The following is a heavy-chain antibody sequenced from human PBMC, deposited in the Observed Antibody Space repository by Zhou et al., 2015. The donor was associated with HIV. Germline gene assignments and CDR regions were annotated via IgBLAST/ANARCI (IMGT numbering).Heavy chain of an antibody. CDR3: VKAGDQYFES. D-gene: IGHD2/OR15-2a*01. CDR1: GFTSNQFY. Sequence: QVQLLQSGPEVKEPGASVTLSCKSSGFTSNQFYIHWVRQSNGRGFEWMGMVSIPDMTTFYKSNFRGRITSTKDALTGALYMGMTGLTSRDTGLYFCVKAGDQYFESWGQGTFIFVSS. V-gene: IGHV1-46*02. CDR2: VSIPDMTT. J-gene: IGHJ1*01.